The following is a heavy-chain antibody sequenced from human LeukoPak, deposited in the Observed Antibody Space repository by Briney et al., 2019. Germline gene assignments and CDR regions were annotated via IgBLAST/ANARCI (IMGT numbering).Heavy chain of an antibody. CDR2: VFYRGST. Sequence: SETLSLTCTVSGGSISSYYWSWIRQPPGKGLEWIGYVFYRGSTNYNPSLKSRVIISVDKAKNQLSLKLTSVTAADTAMYYCAREGGYCSGGSCYSENYFDYWGQGTLVTVSS. V-gene: IGHV4-59*01. D-gene: IGHD2-15*01. CDR1: GGSISSYY. CDR3: AREGGYCSGGSCYSENYFDY. J-gene: IGHJ4*02.